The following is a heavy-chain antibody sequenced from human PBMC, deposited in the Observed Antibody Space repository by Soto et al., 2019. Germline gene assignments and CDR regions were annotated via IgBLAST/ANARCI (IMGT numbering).Heavy chain of an antibody. Sequence: SQTLSLTCAISGDSVSSNSAAWNWIRQSPSRGLEWLGRTYYKSKWYNDYAVSVKSRITINPDTSKNRFSLQLNSVSPEDTAVYYCTREVDDGPNWCDPWGQGTLGTVSA. V-gene: IGHV6-1*01. J-gene: IGHJ5*02. D-gene: IGHD1-1*01. CDR1: GDSVSSNSAA. CDR2: TYYKSKWYN. CDR3: TREVDDGPNWCDP.